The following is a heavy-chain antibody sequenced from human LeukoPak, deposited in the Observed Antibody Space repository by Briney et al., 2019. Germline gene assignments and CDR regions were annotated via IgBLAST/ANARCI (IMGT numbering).Heavy chain of an antibody. J-gene: IGHJ6*02. CDR2: ISSSSSYI. CDR3: ARDAPSIVVVPAAAPYYYYGMDA. CDR1: GFTFSSYS. Sequence: PGGSLRLSCAASGFTFSSYSMNWVRQAPGKGLEWVSSISSSSSYIYYADSVKGRFTISRDNAKNSLYLQMNSLRAEDTAVYYCARDAPSIVVVPAAAPYYYYGMDAWGQGTTVTVSS. D-gene: IGHD2-2*01. V-gene: IGHV3-21*01.